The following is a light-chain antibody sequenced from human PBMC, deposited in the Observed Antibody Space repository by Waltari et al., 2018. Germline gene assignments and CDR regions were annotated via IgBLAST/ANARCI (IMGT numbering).Light chain of an antibody. V-gene: IGKV1-5*03. CDR2: QAS. CDR3: QQYYTYPYT. J-gene: IGKJ2*01. Sequence: DIQMTQSPSTLSASLGDRVTLTCRASRSIRTWLAWYQQKLGKAPKILIYQASTLQGGVPSRFSGSGSETECTLTITSLQPHDYATYYCQQYYTYPYTFGQGTKLEIK. CDR1: RSIRTW.